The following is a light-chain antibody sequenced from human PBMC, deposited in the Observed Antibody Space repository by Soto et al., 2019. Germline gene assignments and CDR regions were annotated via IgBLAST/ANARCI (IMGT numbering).Light chain of an antibody. CDR1: QSVSSSY. V-gene: IGKV3-15*01. CDR2: GAS. CDR3: QQYNKWPPAT. Sequence: EIMVTQSPGTLSLSPGERATLSCRASQSVSSSYLAWYQQKPGQAPRLLVYGASTRATGTPVRFSGSGSGTEFTLTINSLQSEDFAVYYCQQYNKWPPATFGQGTLLEI. J-gene: IGKJ5*01.